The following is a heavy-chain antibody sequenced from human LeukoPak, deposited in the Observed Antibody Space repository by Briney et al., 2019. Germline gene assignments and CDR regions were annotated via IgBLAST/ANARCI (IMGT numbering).Heavy chain of an antibody. V-gene: IGHV1-8*01. CDR2: MNPNSGNT. CDR1: GYTFTSYD. Sequence: ASVKDSCKASGYTFTSYDINWVRQATGQGLEWMGWMNPNSGNTGYAQKFQGRVTMARNTSISTAYMELSSLRSEDTAVYYCARENRIQLWSDWGQGTLVTVSS. J-gene: IGHJ4*02. CDR3: ARENRIQLWSD. D-gene: IGHD5-18*01.